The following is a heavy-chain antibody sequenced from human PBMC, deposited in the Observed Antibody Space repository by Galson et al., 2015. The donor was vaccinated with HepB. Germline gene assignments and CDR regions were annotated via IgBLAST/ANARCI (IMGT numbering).Heavy chain of an antibody. CDR2: ISGAM. CDR3: AKVREQQLVYFFDY. CDR1: GFTFSSYA. J-gene: IGHJ4*02. Sequence: SLRLSCAASGFTFSSYAMSWVRQAPGKGLEWVSVISGAMYYADSVKGRFTISRDKSKDTLYLQMNSLRAEDTALYYCAKVREQQLVYFFDYWGQGTLVTVSS. V-gene: IGHV3-23*01. D-gene: IGHD6-13*01.